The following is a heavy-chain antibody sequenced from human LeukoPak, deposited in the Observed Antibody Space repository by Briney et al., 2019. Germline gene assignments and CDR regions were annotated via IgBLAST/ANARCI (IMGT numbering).Heavy chain of an antibody. J-gene: IGHJ6*02. CDR2: INPNSGGT. D-gene: IGHD2-2*01. CDR1: GYTLTGYY. Sequence: ASVKVSCKASGYTLTGYYMHWVRQAPGQGLEWMGWINPNSGGTNYAQKFQGRVTMTRDTSISTAYMELSRLRSDDTAVYYCARDSYCSSTSCYRESYYGMDVWGQGTTATVSS. V-gene: IGHV1-2*02. CDR3: ARDSYCSSTSCYRESYYGMDV.